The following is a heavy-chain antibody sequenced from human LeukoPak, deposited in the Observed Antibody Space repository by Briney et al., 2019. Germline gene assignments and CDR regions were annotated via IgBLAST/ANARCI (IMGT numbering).Heavy chain of an antibody. V-gene: IGHV4-31*03. CDR2: IYYSGST. D-gene: IGHD3-22*01. CDR3: ARDYYDGSGYHYFDY. Sequence: SQTLSLTCTVSGGSISSGGYYWNWIRQHPGKGLEWIGYIYYSGSTYYNPSLRGRATISVDTSKNQFSLKLSSVTAADTAVFYCARDYYDGSGYHYFDYWGQGTLVTVSS. CDR1: GGSISSGGYY. J-gene: IGHJ4*02.